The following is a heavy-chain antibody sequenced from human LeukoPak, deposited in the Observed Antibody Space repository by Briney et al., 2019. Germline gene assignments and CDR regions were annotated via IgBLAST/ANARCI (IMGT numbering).Heavy chain of an antibody. CDR3: ARDVGAPTEH. D-gene: IGHD1-26*01. J-gene: IGHJ1*01. V-gene: IGHV3-30*04. CDR2: ISYDGRTQ. CDR1: GFAFSSHA. Sequence: PGGSLRLSCTNSGFAFSSHAMHWVRLPPGKGLEWVAYISYDGRTQHYADSVKGRFTISRDNSKNTLSWQMNSLRPEDTAVYYCARDVGAPTEHSGQGTLVTVSS.